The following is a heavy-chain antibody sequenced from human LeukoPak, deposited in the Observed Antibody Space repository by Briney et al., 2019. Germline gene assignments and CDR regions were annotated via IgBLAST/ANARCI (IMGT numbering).Heavy chain of an antibody. J-gene: IGHJ4*02. Sequence: GGSLRLSCAASGFTFSRYWMNWVRQAPGKGLEWLAYIKEDGSQKYYVDSVEGRFTISRDNAKNSLYLQINSLRAEDTAVYYCARGDWAPFDYWGQGSLLTVSS. CDR1: GFTFSRYW. CDR3: ARGDWAPFDY. D-gene: IGHD2-21*02. V-gene: IGHV3-7*01. CDR2: IKEDGSQK.